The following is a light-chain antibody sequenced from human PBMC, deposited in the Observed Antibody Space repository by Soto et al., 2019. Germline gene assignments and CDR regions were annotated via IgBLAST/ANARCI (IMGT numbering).Light chain of an antibody. CDR1: SSDVGSYNL. Sequence: QSALTQPASVSGSPGQSITISCTGTSSDVGSYNLVSWYQQHPGKAPKFMIYEGSKRPSGVSNRFSGSKSGNTASLTISGLQAEDEADYYCCSYVGSSILFGGGTKVTVL. CDR3: CSYVGSSIL. V-gene: IGLV2-23*01. J-gene: IGLJ2*01. CDR2: EGS.